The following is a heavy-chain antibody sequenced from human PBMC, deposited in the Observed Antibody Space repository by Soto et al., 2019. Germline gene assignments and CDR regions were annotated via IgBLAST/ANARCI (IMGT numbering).Heavy chain of an antibody. CDR3: ARGSYRYTPDYYYYGRDV. V-gene: IGHV1-69*12. D-gene: IGHD3-16*02. CDR1: GGTCSIYA. Sequence: QVQLLQSGAEVKKPGSSVKVSCKASGGTCSIYAISWVRQAPGQGLEWMGGIIPIFGTANYAQKFLGRVTITADESTSTAFMELSSLRSEDTAVYYCARGSYRYTPDYYYYGRDVWGHGNTVTVAS. CDR2: IIPIFGTA. J-gene: IGHJ6*02.